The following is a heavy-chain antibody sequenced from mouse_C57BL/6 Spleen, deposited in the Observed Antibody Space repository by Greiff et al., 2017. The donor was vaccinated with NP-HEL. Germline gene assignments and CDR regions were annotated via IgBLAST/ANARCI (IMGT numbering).Heavy chain of an antibody. CDR1: GFSLTSYG. CDR2: IWRGGST. D-gene: IGHD1-1*01. Sequence: QVQLQQSGPGLVQPSQSLSITCTVSGFSLTSYGVHWVRQSPGKGLEWLGVIWRGGSTDYNAAFMSRLSITKDNSKSQVFFKMNSLQADDTAIYYCAKTGYGSSYEYFDVWGTGTTVTVSS. V-gene: IGHV2-5*01. CDR3: AKTGYGSSYEYFDV. J-gene: IGHJ1*03.